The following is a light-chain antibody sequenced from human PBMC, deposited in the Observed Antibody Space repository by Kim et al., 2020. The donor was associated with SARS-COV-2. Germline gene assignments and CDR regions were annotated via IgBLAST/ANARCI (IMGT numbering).Light chain of an antibody. J-gene: IGKJ1*01. CDR1: QSISNL. V-gene: IGKV1-5*03. Sequence: DIQMTQSPSSLSASIGDRVTITCRASQSISNLLDWYQQKPGKAPKLLIYKAYSLESGVPSRFSGSGSGTEFTLTISSLQPDDFATYYCQHNNSYTRTFGQGTKGDIK. CDR2: KAY. CDR3: QHNNSYTRT.